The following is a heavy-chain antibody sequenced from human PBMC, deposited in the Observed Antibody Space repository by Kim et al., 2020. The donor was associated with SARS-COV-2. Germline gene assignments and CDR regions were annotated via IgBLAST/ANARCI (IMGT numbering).Heavy chain of an antibody. Sequence: AYAESVKGRITIDPDTSKNQFTLQLNSVTPEDTALYYCARNYLAAEFDYWGQGTLVTVSS. V-gene: IGHV6-1*01. D-gene: IGHD3-10*01. CDR3: ARNYLAAEFDY. J-gene: IGHJ4*02.